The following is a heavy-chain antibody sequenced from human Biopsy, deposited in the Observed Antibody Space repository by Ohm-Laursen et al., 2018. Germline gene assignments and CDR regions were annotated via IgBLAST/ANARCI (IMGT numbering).Heavy chain of an antibody. D-gene: IGHD3-9*01. V-gene: IGHV3-30*18. CDR1: GFTFTSYA. Sequence: SLRLSCTASGFTFTSYAMHWVRQAPGKGLEWVAVISSDGSSQYYADSVKGRFTISGDNSKNTLFLQMNSLRAEDTALYYCAKDGYYDILTGPPSDYWGQGTLVTVSS. CDR3: AKDGYYDILTGPPSDY. CDR2: ISSDGSSQ. J-gene: IGHJ4*02.